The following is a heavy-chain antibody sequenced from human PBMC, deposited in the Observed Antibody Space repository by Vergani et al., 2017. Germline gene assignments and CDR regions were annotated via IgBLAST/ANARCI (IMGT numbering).Heavy chain of an antibody. V-gene: IGHV3-21*01. CDR2: ISSSSSYI. D-gene: IGHD2-2*01. CDR1: GFTFSSYS. J-gene: IGHJ4*02. CDR3: ARAPHCSSTSCYGFDY. Sequence: EVQLVESGGGLVKPGGSLRLSCAASGFTFSSYSMNWVRQAPGKGLEWVSSISSSSSYIYYADSVKGRFTISRDNAKNSLYLQMNSLRAEDTAVYYCARAPHCSSTSCYGFDYWGQGTLVTVSS.